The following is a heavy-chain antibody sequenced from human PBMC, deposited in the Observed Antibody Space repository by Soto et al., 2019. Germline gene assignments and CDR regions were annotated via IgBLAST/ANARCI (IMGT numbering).Heavy chain of an antibody. J-gene: IGHJ6*03. CDR1: GGSISSYY. CDR2: IYYSGST. V-gene: IGHV4-59*01. CDR3: ARDNKPYYYYYMAV. Sequence: SETLSLTCTVSGGSISSYYWSWIRQPPGKGLEWIGYIYYSGSTNYNPSLKSRVTIPVDTSKNQFSLKLSSVTAADTAVYYCARDNKPYYYYYMAVWGKGTTVPVSS.